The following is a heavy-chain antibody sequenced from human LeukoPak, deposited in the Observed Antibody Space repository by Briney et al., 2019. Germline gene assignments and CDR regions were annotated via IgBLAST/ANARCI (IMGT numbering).Heavy chain of an antibody. CDR1: GFTFGDYA. CDR2: IRSKAYGETA. CDR3: TRDRGAYNLYDY. D-gene: IGHD1-1*01. J-gene: IGHJ4*02. Sequence: GGSLRLSCTASGFTFGDYAMSWIRQAPGKGLEWVGFIRSKAYGETADYAASVKGRFTISRDDSKAIAYLQMNSLKTEDTAVYHCTRDRGAYNLYDYWGQGTLATVSS. V-gene: IGHV3-49*03.